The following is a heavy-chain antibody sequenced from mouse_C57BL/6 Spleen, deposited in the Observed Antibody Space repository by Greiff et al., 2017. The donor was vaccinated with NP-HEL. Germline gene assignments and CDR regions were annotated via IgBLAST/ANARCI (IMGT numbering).Heavy chain of an antibody. V-gene: IGHV1-19*01. Sequence: VQLQQSGPVLVKPGASVKMSCKASGYTFTDYYMNWVKQSHGRSLEWIGVINPYNGGTSYNQKFKGKATLTVDKPSSTAYMQLNSLTSEDSAVYYGARNDGSFYAMDYWGQGTSVTVSS. J-gene: IGHJ4*01. CDR1: GYTFTDYY. CDR2: INPYNGGT. D-gene: IGHD1-1*01. CDR3: ARNDGSFYAMDY.